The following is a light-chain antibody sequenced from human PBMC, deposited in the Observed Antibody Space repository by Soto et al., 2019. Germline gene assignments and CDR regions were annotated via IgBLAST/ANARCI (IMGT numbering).Light chain of an antibody. V-gene: IGLV2-11*01. CDR2: DVS. Sequence: QSALTQPRSVSGSPGQSVTISCTGTSSDVGGYDYVSWYQYHPGKAPKVTIYDVSKRPSGVPDRFSGSKSGNTASLTISGLQADDEADYYCSSFVGPYTYVFGTGTKVT. CDR1: SSDVGGYDY. CDR3: SSFVGPYTYV. J-gene: IGLJ1*01.